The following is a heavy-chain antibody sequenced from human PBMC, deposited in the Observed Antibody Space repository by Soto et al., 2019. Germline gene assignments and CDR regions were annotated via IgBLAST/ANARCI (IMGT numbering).Heavy chain of an antibody. Sequence: ASVKVSCKASGYTFTSYGISWVRQAPGQGLEWMGWISAYNGNTNYAQKLQGRVTMTTDTSTSTAYMELRSLRSDDTAVYYCAREPYYYGAGSYRILNNTLDDRGQGNLVTVYS. CDR1: GYTFTSYG. D-gene: IGHD3-10*01. V-gene: IGHV1-18*01. CDR2: ISAYNGNT. J-gene: IGHJ4*02. CDR3: AREPYYYGAGSYRILNNTLDD.